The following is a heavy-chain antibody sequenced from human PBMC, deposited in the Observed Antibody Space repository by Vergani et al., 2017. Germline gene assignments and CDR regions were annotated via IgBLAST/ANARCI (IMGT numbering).Heavy chain of an antibody. V-gene: IGHV1-69*06. Sequence: QVQLVQSGAEVKKPGSSVKVSCKASGGTFSSYAISWVRQAPGQGLEWMGGIIPSFGTANYAQKFQGRVTITADKSTSTAYRELSSLRSEDTAVYYCARDPEGYCSSTSCYENWFDPWGQGTLVTVSS. J-gene: IGHJ5*02. CDR1: GGTFSSYA. CDR2: IIPSFGTA. D-gene: IGHD2-2*01. CDR3: ARDPEGYCSSTSCYENWFDP.